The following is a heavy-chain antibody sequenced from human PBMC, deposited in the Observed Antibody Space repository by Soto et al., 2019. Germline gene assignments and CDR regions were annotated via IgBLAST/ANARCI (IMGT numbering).Heavy chain of an antibody. CDR3: ARSLSISPDY. D-gene: IGHD4-4*01. Sequence: PGGSLRLSCAASGFTFSSYWMHWVRQAPGKGLVWVSRINGDGSYTGYADSVKCRFTISRDNAKNTLYLQMNILRAEDTAVYFCARSLSISPDYWGQGTLVTVS. CDR1: GFTFSSYW. CDR2: INGDGSYT. J-gene: IGHJ4*02. V-gene: IGHV3-74*01.